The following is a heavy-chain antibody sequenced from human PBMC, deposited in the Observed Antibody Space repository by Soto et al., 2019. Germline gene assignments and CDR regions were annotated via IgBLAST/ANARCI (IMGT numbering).Heavy chain of an antibody. J-gene: IGHJ4*02. CDR1: GFTFSSSA. CDR2: ISNSGGST. CDR3: AKGCGGDCYSGVQY. V-gene: IGHV3-23*01. D-gene: IGHD2-21*02. Sequence: EVQLLESGRGLVQPGGSLRLSCAASGFTFSSSAMSWVRQAPGKGLEWVSSISNSGGSTYYADSVKGRITISRDNSKNTLYLQMNSLQAEDTAVYYCAKGCGGDCYSGVQYWGQGTLVTVSS.